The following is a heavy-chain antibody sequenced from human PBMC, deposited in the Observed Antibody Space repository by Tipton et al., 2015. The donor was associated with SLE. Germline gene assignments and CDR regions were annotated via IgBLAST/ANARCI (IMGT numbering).Heavy chain of an antibody. CDR3: ARVRGRGYFQH. CDR1: GGSISSYY. CDR2: IYYSGST. V-gene: IGHV4-59*01. Sequence: GSLRLSCTASGGSISSYYWSWIRQPPGKGLEWIGYIYYSGSTNYNPSLKSRVTISVDTSKNQFSLTPSSVTAADTAVDYCARVRGRGYFQHWGQGTLVTVSS. J-gene: IGHJ1*01. D-gene: IGHD3-10*01.